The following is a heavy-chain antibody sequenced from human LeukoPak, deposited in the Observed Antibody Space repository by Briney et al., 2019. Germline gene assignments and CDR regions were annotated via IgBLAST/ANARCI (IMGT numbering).Heavy chain of an antibody. D-gene: IGHD3-22*01. J-gene: IGHJ4*02. Sequence: SETLSLTCAVSGGSISSYFWSWIRQPPGKGLEWIAYIYYSGSTNYNPSLKGRVTISVDTSRNQFSLTLSSVTAADTAVYYCARGVPTSYYYESAAYYFDYWGQGTLVTVSS. CDR1: GGSISSYF. V-gene: IGHV4-59*01. CDR2: IYYSGST. CDR3: ARGVPTSYYYESAAYYFDY.